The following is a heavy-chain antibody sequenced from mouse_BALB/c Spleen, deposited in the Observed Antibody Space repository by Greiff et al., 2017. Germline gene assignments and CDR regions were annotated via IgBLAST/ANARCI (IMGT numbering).Heavy chain of an antibody. CDR2: ISYSGST. J-gene: IGHJ4*01. Sequence: EVKLQESGPSLVKPSQTLSLTCSVTGDSITSGYWNWIRKFPGNKLEYMGYISYSGSTYYNPSLKSRISITRDTSKNQYYLQLNSVTTEDTATYYCVRCYYRYDGYYAMDYWGQGTSVTVSS. CDR3: VRCYYRYDGYYAMDY. CDR1: GDSITSGY. D-gene: IGHD2-14*01. V-gene: IGHV3-8*02.